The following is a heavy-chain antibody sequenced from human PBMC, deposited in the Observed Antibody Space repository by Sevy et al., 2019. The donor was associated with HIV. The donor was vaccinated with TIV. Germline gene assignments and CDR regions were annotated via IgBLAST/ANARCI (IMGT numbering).Heavy chain of an antibody. V-gene: IGHV3-30-3*01. CDR1: GFTFSNYV. D-gene: IGHD2-2*01. J-gene: IGHJ4*02. CDR2: MSYDGSNK. Sequence: GGSQRLSCAASGFTFSNYVMHWVRQAPVKGLEWVAVMSYDGSNKFYADSVKGRFTISRDNSKNTLYLQMNSLRGDDTAVYYCARQNSVILPSATIEPGPVLDYWGQGTMVTVSS. CDR3: ARQNSVILPSATIEPGPVLDY.